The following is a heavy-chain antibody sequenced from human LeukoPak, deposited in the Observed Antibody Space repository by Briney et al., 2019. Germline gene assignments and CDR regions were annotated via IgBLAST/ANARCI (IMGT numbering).Heavy chain of an antibody. CDR3: AREDPNFGGNSVLPFDY. Sequence: ASVKVSCKASGYTFTSYYMHWVRQAPGQGLEWMGIINPSGGSTSYAQKFQGRVTMTRDTSTSTVYMELSSLRSEDTAVYYCAREDPNFGGNSVLPFDYWGQGTLVTVSS. J-gene: IGHJ4*02. CDR2: INPSGGST. D-gene: IGHD4-23*01. CDR1: GYTFTSYY. V-gene: IGHV1-46*01.